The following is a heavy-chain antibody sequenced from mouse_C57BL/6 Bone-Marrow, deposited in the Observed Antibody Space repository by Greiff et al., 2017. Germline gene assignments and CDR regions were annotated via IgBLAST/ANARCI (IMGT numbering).Heavy chain of an antibody. CDR2: ISDGGSYT. Sequence: EVKVVESGGGLVKPGGSLKLSCAASGFTFSSYAMSWVRQTPEKRLEWVATISDGGSYTSYPDNVKGRFTISRDNAKNNLYLQMSHLKSEDTAMYYCARGDYWGQGTTLTVSS. CDR1: GFTFSSYA. V-gene: IGHV5-4*03. CDR3: ARGDY. J-gene: IGHJ2*01.